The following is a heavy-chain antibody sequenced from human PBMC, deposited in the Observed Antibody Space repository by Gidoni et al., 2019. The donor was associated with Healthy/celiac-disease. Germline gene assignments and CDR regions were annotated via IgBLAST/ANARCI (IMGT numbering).Heavy chain of an antibody. CDR1: GFTFSDYY. V-gene: IGHV3-11*06. CDR2: VSSGSSYT. J-gene: IGHJ6*02. CDR3: ARARRGGYTYYYGMDV. Sequence: QVQLGESGGGLVKPGGSLRLSCAASGFTFSDYYMSWIRQAPGKGLEWVSYVSSGSSYTNHADSVKGRFTISRDNAKNSLYLQMNSLRAEDTAVYYCARARRGGYTYYYGMDVWGQGTTVTVSS. D-gene: IGHD5-12*01.